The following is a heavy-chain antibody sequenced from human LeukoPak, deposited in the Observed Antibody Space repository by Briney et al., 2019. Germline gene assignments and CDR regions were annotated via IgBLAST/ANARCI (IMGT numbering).Heavy chain of an antibody. CDR3: ARDQGGYSGYDRSFDY. Sequence: PSETLSLTCTVSGGSISSYYWTWMRQAPGKGLEWIGYIYHSGSSTYYNPSLNSRLSISVDTSKNQISLKLSSVTAADTAVYYCARDQGGYSGYDRSFDYWGQGTLVTVSS. J-gene: IGHJ4*02. V-gene: IGHV4-59*01. CDR1: GGSISSYY. D-gene: IGHD5-12*01. CDR2: IYHSGSST.